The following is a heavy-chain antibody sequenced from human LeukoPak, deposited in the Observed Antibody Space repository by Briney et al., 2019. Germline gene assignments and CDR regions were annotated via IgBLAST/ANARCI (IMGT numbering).Heavy chain of an antibody. CDR1: GFIFKDYR. Sequence: PGGSLRLSCAASGFIFKDYRMIWVRQAPGKGLEWVANIKQDGSEKYYVDSVKGRFTISRDNAKNSLYLQMNTLRAEDTAMYYCAKDAQPRSRWFDPWGQGTLVTVSS. CDR2: IKQDGSEK. CDR3: AKDAQPRSRWFDP. D-gene: IGHD3-16*01. V-gene: IGHV3-7*03. J-gene: IGHJ5*02.